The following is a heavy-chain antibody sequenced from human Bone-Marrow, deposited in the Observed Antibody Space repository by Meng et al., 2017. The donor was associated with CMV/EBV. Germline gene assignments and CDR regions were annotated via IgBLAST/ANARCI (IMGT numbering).Heavy chain of an antibody. J-gene: IGHJ5*02. CDR1: GYTFTGYY. CDR2: INPNSGGT. D-gene: IGHD6-6*01. CDR3: ASRWVRGSSSVWFDP. Sequence: ASVKVSCKASGYTFTGYYMHWVRQAPGQGLEWMGWINPNSGGTNYAQKFQGTVTMTRDTSISTAYMELSRLRSEDTAVYYCASRWVRGSSSVWFDPWGQGTLVTGSS. V-gene: IGHV1-2*02.